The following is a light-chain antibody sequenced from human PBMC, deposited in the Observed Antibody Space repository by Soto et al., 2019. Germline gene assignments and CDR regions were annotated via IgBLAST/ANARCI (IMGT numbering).Light chain of an antibody. J-gene: IGKJ3*01. CDR1: QSVSSN. CDR3: QQSYTRAIT. V-gene: IGKV3-15*01. Sequence: EIVMTQSPATLSVSPGESATLSCRASQSVSSNLAWFQQKPGRAPRLLIYGASTRATGVPARFSGSGSGTEFTLTIRSLQSEDFAFYYCQQSYTRAITFGPGTKVDIK. CDR2: GAS.